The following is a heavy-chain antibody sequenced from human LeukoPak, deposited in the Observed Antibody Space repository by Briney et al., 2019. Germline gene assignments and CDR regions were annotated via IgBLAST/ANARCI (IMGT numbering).Heavy chain of an antibody. CDR3: AKGSAWYN. J-gene: IGHJ4*02. V-gene: IGHV3-23*01. Sequence: GGSLRLSCAASGFTFSSSTMTWVRQAPGKGLEWVSGISGSGGSTYYAEFVKGRFTISRDNSKSTLYLQMNSLRAEDTAIYYCAKGSAWYNWGQGTLVTVSS. D-gene: IGHD6-19*01. CDR1: GFTFSSST. CDR2: ISGSGGST.